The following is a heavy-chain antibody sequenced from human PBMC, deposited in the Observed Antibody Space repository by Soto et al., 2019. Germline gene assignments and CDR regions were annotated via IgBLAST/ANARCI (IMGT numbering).Heavy chain of an antibody. D-gene: IGHD3-3*01. CDR2: ISWDGGST. Sequence: GGSLRLSCAAFGFTFDDYTMHWVHQAPGKXLEWVSLISWDGGSTYYADSVKGRFTISRDNSKNSLYLQMNSLRTEDTALYYCAKDIASRITIFGVVTPRYGMDVWGQGTTVTVSS. V-gene: IGHV3-43*01. CDR1: GFTFDDYT. CDR3: AKDIASRITIFGVVTPRYGMDV. J-gene: IGHJ6*02.